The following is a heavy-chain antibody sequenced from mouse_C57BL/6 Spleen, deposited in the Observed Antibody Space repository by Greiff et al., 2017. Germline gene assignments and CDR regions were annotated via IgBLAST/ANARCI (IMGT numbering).Heavy chain of an antibody. CDR2: IDPENGDT. J-gene: IGHJ4*01. CDR3: REYSNFAMDY. Sequence: EVQLVESGAELVRPGASVKLSCTASGFNIKDDYMHWVKQRPEQGLEWIGWIDPENGDTEYASKFQGKATITADTSSNTAYLQLSSLTSEDTAVYYCREYSNFAMDYWGQGTSVTVSS. V-gene: IGHV14-4*01. D-gene: IGHD2-5*01. CDR1: GFNIKDDY.